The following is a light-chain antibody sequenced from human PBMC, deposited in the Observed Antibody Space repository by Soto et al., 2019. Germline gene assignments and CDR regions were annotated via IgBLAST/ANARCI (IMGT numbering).Light chain of an antibody. CDR3: QQYHNWVT. CDR2: GAS. V-gene: IGKV3D-15*01. J-gene: IGKJ4*01. CDR1: QSVSTN. Sequence: EIVMTQSPGTLSVSPGERATLSCGASQSVSTNLAWYQQKPGHAPRLLICGASTRAAGIPARFSGSGSGTDFTLTISSLQSEDFAVYCCQQYHNWVTFGGGTKVDIK.